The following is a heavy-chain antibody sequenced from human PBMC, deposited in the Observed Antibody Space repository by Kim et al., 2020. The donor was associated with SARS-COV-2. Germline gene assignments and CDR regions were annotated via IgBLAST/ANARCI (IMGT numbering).Heavy chain of an antibody. D-gene: IGHD3-3*01. J-gene: IGHJ4*02. CDR3: ARGRITIFGVVTEFDY. Sequence: PALESRVTISVDTSKNQCSLKLSSVTAADTAVYYCARGRITIFGVVTEFDYWGQGTLVTVSS. V-gene: IGHV4-31*02.